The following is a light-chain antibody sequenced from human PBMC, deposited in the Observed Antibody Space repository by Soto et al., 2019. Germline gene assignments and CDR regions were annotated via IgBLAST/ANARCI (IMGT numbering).Light chain of an antibody. V-gene: IGLV1-40*01. CDR2: GNS. CDR3: QSYDSSLSGYVI. Sequence: QSVLTQPPSVSGAPGQRVTISCTGSSSNIGTPYDVHWYQQLPGTAPRLLIYGNSNRPSGVPDRFSGSKSGTSASLAITGLQAVDEADYYCQSYDSSLSGYVIFGGGTKVTVL. J-gene: IGLJ2*01. CDR1: SSNIGTPYD.